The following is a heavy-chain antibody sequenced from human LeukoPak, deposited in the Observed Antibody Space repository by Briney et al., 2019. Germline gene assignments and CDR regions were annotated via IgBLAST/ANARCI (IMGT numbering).Heavy chain of an antibody. CDR1: GYSFTSYW. CDR2: IDPSDSYT. Sequence: GESLKISCKGSGYSFTSYWISWVRRMPGKGLEWMGRIDPSDSYTNYSPSFQGHVTISADKSISTAYLQWSSLKASDTAMYYCAHSGATAPHWFDPWGQGTLVTVSS. D-gene: IGHD5-24*01. CDR3: AHSGATAPHWFDP. V-gene: IGHV5-10-1*01. J-gene: IGHJ5*02.